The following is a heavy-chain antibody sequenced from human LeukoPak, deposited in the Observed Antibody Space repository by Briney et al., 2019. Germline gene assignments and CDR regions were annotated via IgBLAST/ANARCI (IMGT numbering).Heavy chain of an antibody. Sequence: ASVNVSCKTAGYSFTSYDVNWVRQALGQGLEWMGRLNPHSGDTVYAQKFQGRVTLTRDTSTSTAYMELSGLTYEDTAFYYCTRGPGGEDLWGQGTLVTVSS. V-gene: IGHV1-8*03. CDR1: GYSFTSYD. D-gene: IGHD3-16*01. CDR2: LNPHSGDT. J-gene: IGHJ4*02. CDR3: TRGPGGEDL.